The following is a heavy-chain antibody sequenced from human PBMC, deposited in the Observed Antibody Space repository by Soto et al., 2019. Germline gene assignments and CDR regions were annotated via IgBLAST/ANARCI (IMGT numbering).Heavy chain of an antibody. J-gene: IGHJ4*02. Sequence: ASVKVSCKVSGYTLTDLSMHWVRQSPGKGLEWMGGFDPEDGETIYAQKFQGRVTMTEDTSTDTAYMELSSLRSEDTAVYYCATGIVVVPAAISAVDDYWGQGALVTVSS. CDR3: ATGIVVVPAAISAVDDY. CDR2: FDPEDGET. V-gene: IGHV1-24*01. D-gene: IGHD2-2*01. CDR1: GYTLTDLS.